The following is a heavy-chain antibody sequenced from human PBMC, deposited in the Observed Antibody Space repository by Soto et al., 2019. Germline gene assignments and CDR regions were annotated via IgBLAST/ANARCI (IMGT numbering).Heavy chain of an antibody. CDR1: GGSISSSSYY. J-gene: IGHJ4*02. CDR2: IYYSGST. Sequence: QLQLQESGPGLVKPSETLSLTCTVSGGSISSSSYYWGWIRQPPGKGLEWIGSIYYSGSTYYNPSLKSRVTISVDTSKNQFSLKLSSVTAADTAVYYCARHLSGMSTPYSPLTPVYFDYWGQGTLVTVSS. D-gene: IGHD1-20*01. CDR3: ARHLSGMSTPYSPLTPVYFDY. V-gene: IGHV4-39*01.